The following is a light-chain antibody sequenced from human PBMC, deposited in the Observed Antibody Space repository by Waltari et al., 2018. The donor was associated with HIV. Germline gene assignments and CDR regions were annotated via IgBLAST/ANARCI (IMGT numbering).Light chain of an antibody. CDR3: QQYNNWPPWT. CDR2: GAS. Sequence: ETVMTQSPAPLSVSPGETAPLSCRASRSVSSNLAWYQQKPGQAPRLLVYGASTRATGVPARFSGSGSGTDFTLSISSLQSEDFAVYYCQQYNNWPPWTFGPGTTVEIK. CDR1: RSVSSN. V-gene: IGKV3-15*01. J-gene: IGKJ1*01.